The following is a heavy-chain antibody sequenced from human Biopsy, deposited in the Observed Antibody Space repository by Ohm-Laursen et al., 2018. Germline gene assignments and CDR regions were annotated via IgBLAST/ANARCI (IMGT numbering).Heavy chain of an antibody. J-gene: IGHJ4*02. CDR2: ASYSGYT. Sequence: GTLSLTCTVSDDSIRNFYWTWIRQPPGQGLEWIGHASYSGYTNYNPSLKSRVTISVDTSKNHFSLNLRSVTAADTAVYYCAATDYSAYTTIDHWGQGTLISVSS. CDR1: DDSIRNFY. CDR3: AATDYSAYTTIDH. V-gene: IGHV4-59*08. D-gene: IGHD5-12*01.